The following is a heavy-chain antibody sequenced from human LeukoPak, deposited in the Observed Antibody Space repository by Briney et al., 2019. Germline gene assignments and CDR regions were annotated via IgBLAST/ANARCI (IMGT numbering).Heavy chain of an antibody. CDR2: FDPEDGET. V-gene: IGHV1-24*01. J-gene: IGHJ4*02. CDR1: GYTLTELS. Sequence: ASVKVSCKVSGYTLTELSMHWVRQAPGKGLEWMGGFDPEDGETIYAQKFQGRVTMTEDTSTDTAYMELSSLRSEDTAVYYCASTLRSYSSSWYPWGWYFDYWGQGTLVTVSS. D-gene: IGHD6-13*01. CDR3: ASTLRSYSSSWYPWGWYFDY.